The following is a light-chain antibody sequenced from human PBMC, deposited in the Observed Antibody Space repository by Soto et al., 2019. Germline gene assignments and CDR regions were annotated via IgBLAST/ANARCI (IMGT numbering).Light chain of an antibody. CDR1: QTVSSN. Sequence: EIVMTQSPATLSVSPGVRATLSCRASQTVSSNLAWYQQKPGQSPRLLIYGTSTRATGVPARSSGSGSGTEFTLSISSLQSEDFAVYYCHQYNFWPSFGQGTKVDIK. V-gene: IGKV3-15*01. CDR3: HQYNFWPS. J-gene: IGKJ1*01. CDR2: GTS.